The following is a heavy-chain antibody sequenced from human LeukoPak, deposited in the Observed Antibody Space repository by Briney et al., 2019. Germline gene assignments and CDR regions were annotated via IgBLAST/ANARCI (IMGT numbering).Heavy chain of an antibody. CDR3: ARVLLWFGESPAYFDY. CDR1: GYTFTSYV. CDR2: ISAYNGNT. J-gene: IGHJ4*02. Sequence: ASVKVSCKASGYTFTSYVISWVRQAPGQGLEWMGWISAYNGNTNYAQKLQGRVTMTTDTSTSTAYMELRSLRSDDTAVYYCARVLLWFGESPAYFDYWGQGTLVTVSS. D-gene: IGHD3-10*01. V-gene: IGHV1-18*01.